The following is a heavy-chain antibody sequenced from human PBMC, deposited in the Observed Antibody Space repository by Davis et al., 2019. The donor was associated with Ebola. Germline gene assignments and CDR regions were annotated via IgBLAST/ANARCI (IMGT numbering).Heavy chain of an antibody. J-gene: IGHJ4*02. Sequence: SLKISCPASGFTFNKHAMSWVRRAAGKGLEWVSSIVWNSGVRGYADSVRGRFTISRDNAQNSLYLQMNSLRAEDTAFYYCAKDIVDWNHFYFDYWGQGTLVTVSS. D-gene: IGHD1-1*01. CDR3: AKDIVDWNHFYFDY. CDR2: IVWNSGVR. V-gene: IGHV3-9*01. CDR1: GFTFNKHA.